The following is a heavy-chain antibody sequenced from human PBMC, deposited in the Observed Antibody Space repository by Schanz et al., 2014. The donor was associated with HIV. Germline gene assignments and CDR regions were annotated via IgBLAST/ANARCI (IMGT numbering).Heavy chain of an antibody. CDR2: INDSGST. J-gene: IGHJ6*02. CDR3: ARDPVLYCSSTKCLGLDV. V-gene: IGHV4-34*01. D-gene: IGHD2-2*01. CDR1: GFTFNNYA. Sequence: VQLVESGGGLVQPGRSLRLSCAASGFTFNNYAMSWIRQPPGKGLEWIGDINDSGSTNYNPSLKSRVTMSADTSKNQFSLKLSSVTAADTALYYCARDPVLYCSSTKCLGLDVWGQGTTVTVSS.